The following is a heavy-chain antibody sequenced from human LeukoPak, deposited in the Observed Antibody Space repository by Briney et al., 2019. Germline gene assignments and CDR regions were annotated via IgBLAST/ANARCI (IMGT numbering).Heavy chain of an antibody. D-gene: IGHD3-22*01. CDR3: ARGSWYYYDSSVEFFDY. J-gene: IGHJ4*02. Sequence: PSETLSLTCTVSGGSISSYYWSWIRQPPGKGLEGIGYIYYSGITNYHPSLKSRVTISVDTSKNQFSLKLSSVTAADTAVYYCARGSWYYYDSSVEFFDYWGQGTLVTVSS. V-gene: IGHV4-59*01. CDR1: GGSISSYY. CDR2: IYYSGIT.